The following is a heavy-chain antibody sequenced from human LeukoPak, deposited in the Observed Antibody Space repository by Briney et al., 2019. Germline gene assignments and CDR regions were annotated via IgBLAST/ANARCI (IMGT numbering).Heavy chain of an antibody. V-gene: IGHV3-23*01. Sequence: GGSLRLSCAASEFTFSSFAMSWVRQAPGKGLEWVSRVSGSGGSTYYADSVKGRFSISRDNSKNTLYLQMNNLRAEDTAVYYCARDGSGYRSFDYWGRGTLVTVSS. CDR1: EFTFSSFA. CDR2: VSGSGGST. CDR3: ARDGSGYRSFDY. J-gene: IGHJ4*02. D-gene: IGHD3-22*01.